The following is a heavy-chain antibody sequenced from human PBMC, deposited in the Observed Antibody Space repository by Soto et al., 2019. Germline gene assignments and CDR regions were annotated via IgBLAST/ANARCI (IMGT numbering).Heavy chain of an antibody. CDR3: ARGSKGVTMIVVVKPYDY. D-gene: IGHD3-22*01. V-gene: IGHV4-34*01. J-gene: IGHJ4*02. Sequence: QVQLQQWGAGLLKPSETLSLTCAVYGGSFSGYYWSWIRQPPGKGLEWIGEINHSGRTNYNPSLKRRVTISVDTSKNQFSLELSFVTGAGTAVYYCARGSKGVTMIVVVKPYDYWGQGTLVTVSS. CDR1: GGSFSGYY. CDR2: INHSGRT.